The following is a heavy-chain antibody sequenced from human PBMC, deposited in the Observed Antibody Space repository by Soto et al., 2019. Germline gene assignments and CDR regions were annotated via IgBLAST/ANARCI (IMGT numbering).Heavy chain of an antibody. CDR3: AKDWARGITMIRDI. CDR2: ISYDGSNK. Sequence: GGSLRLSCAASGFTFSSYGMHWVRQAPGKGLEWVAVISYDGSNKYYADSVKGRFTISRDNSKNTLYLQMNSLRAEDTAVYYCAKDWARGITMIRDIWGQGTMVTV. CDR1: GFTFSSYG. V-gene: IGHV3-30*18. J-gene: IGHJ3*02. D-gene: IGHD3-22*01.